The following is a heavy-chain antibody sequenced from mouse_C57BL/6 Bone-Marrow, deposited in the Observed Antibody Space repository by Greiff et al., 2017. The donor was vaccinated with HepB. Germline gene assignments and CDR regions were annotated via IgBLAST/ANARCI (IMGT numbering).Heavy chain of an antibody. J-gene: IGHJ2*01. V-gene: IGHV1-18*01. D-gene: IGHD1-1*01. CDR1: GYTFTDYN. CDR2: INPNNGGT. Sequence: DVQLQESGPELVKPGASVKIPCKASGYTFTDYNMDWVKQSHGKSLEWIGDINPNNGGTIYNQKFKGKATLTVDKSSSTAYMELRSLTSEDTAVYYCARTDLLLSDYFDYWGQGTTLTVSS. CDR3: ARTDLLLSDYFDY.